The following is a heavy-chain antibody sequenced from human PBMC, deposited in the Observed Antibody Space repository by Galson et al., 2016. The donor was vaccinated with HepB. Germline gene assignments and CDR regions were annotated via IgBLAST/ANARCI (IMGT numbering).Heavy chain of an antibody. J-gene: IGHJ5*02. CDR2: ISGGGDKT. Sequence: SLRLSCAASGFTFSSYAMSWVRQAPGKGLEWVSSISGGGDKTNHADSVKGRFTISRDNSKNTVYLQMDSLTAEDTAIYYCAKDPQHYFGSAWFDPWGQGALVTVSS. CDR3: AKDPQHYFGSAWFDP. CDR1: GFTFSSYA. D-gene: IGHD3-9*01. V-gene: IGHV3-23*01.